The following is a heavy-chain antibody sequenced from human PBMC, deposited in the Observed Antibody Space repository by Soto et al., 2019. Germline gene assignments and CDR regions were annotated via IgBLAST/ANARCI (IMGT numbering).Heavy chain of an antibody. Sequence: QVQLQQWGAGLLKPSETLSLTCAVNGGSLSGYYWRWIRQPPGKGLEWIGEIKDGGSTNYSPSRKSRATISSDTSNNQFSLRLNSVTAADTAVYYCARGQEGVVATHWDQGTLVTVSS. V-gene: IGHV4-34*01. CDR3: ARGQEGVVATH. CDR1: GGSLSGYY. J-gene: IGHJ4*02. CDR2: IKDGGST. D-gene: IGHD5-12*01.